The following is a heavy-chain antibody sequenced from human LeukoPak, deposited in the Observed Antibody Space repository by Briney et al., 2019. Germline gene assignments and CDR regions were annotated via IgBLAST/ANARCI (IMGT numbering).Heavy chain of an antibody. V-gene: IGHV3-30*04. D-gene: IGHD5-18*01. CDR1: GFTFSSYA. J-gene: IGHJ4*02. Sequence: GGSLRLSCAASGFTFSSYAMHWVRLAPGKGLEWVAVILYDGSHIYYADSVKGRFTISRDNSKNSVFLQMNSLRAEDTVVYCCARDHAMTGYSYGRYFDYWGQGTLLTVSS. CDR2: ILYDGSHI. CDR3: ARDHAMTGYSYGRYFDY.